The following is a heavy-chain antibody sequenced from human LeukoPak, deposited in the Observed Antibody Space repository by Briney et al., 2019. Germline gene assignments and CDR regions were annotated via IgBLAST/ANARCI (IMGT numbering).Heavy chain of an antibody. D-gene: IGHD5-24*01. CDR1: GFTFSFYV. J-gene: IGHJ3*02. V-gene: IGHV3-30-3*01. CDR2: ISNDGSNK. Sequence: GGSLRLSCAASGFTFSFYVMHWVRQAPGKGLEWVAVISNDGSNKCYADSVKGRFTISRDNSKNTFYLQTNSLRPEDTALYYCARGRQRWLESDAFDIWGLGTMVTVFS. CDR3: ARGRQRWLESDAFDI.